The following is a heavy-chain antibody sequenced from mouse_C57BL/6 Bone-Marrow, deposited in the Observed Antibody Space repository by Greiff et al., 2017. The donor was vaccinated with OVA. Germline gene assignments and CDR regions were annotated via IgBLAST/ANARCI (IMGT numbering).Heavy chain of an antibody. CDR3: ARGDYYGSVFDY. J-gene: IGHJ2*01. CDR1: GYTFTSYW. D-gene: IGHD1-1*01. CDR2: INPSNGGT. V-gene: IGHV1-53*01. Sequence: QVQLQQPGTELVKPGASVKLSCKASGYTFTSYWMHWVKQRPGQGLEWIGNINPSNGGTNYNEKFKSKAALTVDKSSSTAYMQLSSLTSEDSAVYYCARGDYYGSVFDYWGQGTTLTVSS.